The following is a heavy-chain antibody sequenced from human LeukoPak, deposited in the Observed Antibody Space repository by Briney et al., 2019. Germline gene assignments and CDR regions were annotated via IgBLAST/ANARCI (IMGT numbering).Heavy chain of an antibody. CDR2: INWNGDNI. J-gene: IGHJ3*02. V-gene: IGHV3-9*01. CDR3: ARASYYYDTTGLGAVDI. Sequence: GGSLRLYCAASGFTFNDHAMYWVRQAPGKGLEWFSGINWNGDNIAYAYSVKGLFTISRDDDKNSLFLQMNKLRTEDTALYYCARASYYYDTTGLGAVDIWGKGKMVTVSS. CDR1: GFTFNDHA. D-gene: IGHD3-22*01.